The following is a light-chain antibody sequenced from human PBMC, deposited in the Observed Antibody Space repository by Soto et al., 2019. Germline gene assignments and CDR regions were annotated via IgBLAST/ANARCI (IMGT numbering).Light chain of an antibody. CDR1: QSVSSSY. CDR3: QQYSNWPPIT. V-gene: IGKV3-15*01. J-gene: IGKJ5*01. CDR2: DTS. Sequence: EIVLTQSPATLSLSPGERATLSCRASQSVSSSYLAWYQQKPGQAPRVLIYDTSTRATGIPARFSGSGSGTEFTLTISSLQSEDFAVYYCQQYSNWPPITFGQGTRLEIK.